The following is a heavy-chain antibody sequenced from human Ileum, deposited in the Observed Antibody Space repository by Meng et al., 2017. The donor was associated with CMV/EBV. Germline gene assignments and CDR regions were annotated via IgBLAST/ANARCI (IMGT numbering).Heavy chain of an antibody. CDR3: ASRHYYDSSGYYY. CDR1: RFTFSTYA. D-gene: IGHD3-22*01. Sequence: GGSLRLSCAASRFTFSTYAMSWVRQAPGKGLEWVSVIYSNGIDRYYADSVKGRFTISRDNSKDTLFLDMNSLRAEDTAVYYCASRHYYDSSGYYYWGQGTRVTVSS. CDR2: IYSNGIDR. J-gene: IGHJ4*02. V-gene: IGHV3-23*03.